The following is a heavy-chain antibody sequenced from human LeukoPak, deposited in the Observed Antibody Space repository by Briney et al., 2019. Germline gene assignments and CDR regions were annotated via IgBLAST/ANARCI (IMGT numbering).Heavy chain of an antibody. CDR2: IYYSGST. J-gene: IGHJ4*02. CDR3: ARLYGGYCSSTSCSHPDY. Sequence: PSETLSLTCTVSGGSISSYYWSWIRQPPGKGLEWIGYIYYSGSTNYNPSLKSRVTISVDTSKNQFSLKLSSVTAADTAVYYCARLYGGYCSSTSCSHPDYWGQGTLVTVSS. V-gene: IGHV4-59*08. CDR1: GGSISSYY. D-gene: IGHD2-2*03.